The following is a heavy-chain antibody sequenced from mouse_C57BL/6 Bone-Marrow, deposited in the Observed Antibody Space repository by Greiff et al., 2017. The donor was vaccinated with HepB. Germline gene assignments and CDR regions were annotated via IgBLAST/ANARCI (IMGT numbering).Heavy chain of an antibody. D-gene: IGHD2-1*01. V-gene: IGHV14-4*01. CDR2: IDPENGDT. CDR3: TTYYGNYWFAY. CDR1: GFNIKDDY. Sequence: VQLQQSGAELVRPGASVKLSCTASGFNIKDDYMHWVKQRPEQGLEWIGWIDPENGDTEYASKFQGKATITADTSSNTAYLQLSSLTSEDTAVYDCTTYYGNYWFAYWGQGTLVTVSA. J-gene: IGHJ3*01.